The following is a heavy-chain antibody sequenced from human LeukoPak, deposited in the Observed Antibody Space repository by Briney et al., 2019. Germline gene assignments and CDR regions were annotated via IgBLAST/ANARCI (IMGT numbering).Heavy chain of an antibody. V-gene: IGHV3-23*01. D-gene: IGHD6-13*01. CDR2: ISGSAGST. J-gene: IGHJ3*02. Sequence: GGSLRLSCAASGFTFSTYAMSWVRQAPGKRLEWVSAISGSAGSTYYADSVKGRFTTSRDTSKNTLYLQMNSLGAEDTAVYYCAKGGSDSWYGAFDIWGQGTMVTVSS. CDR1: GFTFSTYA. CDR3: AKGGSDSWYGAFDI.